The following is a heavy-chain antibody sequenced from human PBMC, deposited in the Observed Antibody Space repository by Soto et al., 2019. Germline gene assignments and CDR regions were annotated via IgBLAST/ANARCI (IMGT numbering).Heavy chain of an antibody. CDR1: GFTLSDYY. J-gene: IGHJ4*02. Sequence: QVQLVESGEGLVKPGGSLRLSCAASGFTLSDYYMSWIRQAPGKGLEWVSHISGSGNTIDYADSVKGRFTISRDNAKNSLYLQMNSLRDDDTAVFYCARGRYALDYWGQGTRVTVSS. D-gene: IGHD3-16*01. CDR2: ISGSGNTI. CDR3: ARGRYALDY. V-gene: IGHV3-11*01.